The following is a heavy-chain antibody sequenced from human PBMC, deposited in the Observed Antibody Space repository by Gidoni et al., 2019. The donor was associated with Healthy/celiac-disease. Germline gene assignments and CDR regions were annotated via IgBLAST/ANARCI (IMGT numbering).Heavy chain of an antibody. CDR2: IYYSGST. CDR3: ARQVIVVVIIDY. Sequence: QLQLQESGPGLVKPSDTLSLTCTVSGGSISSSSYYRGWIRQPPGKGLEWIGSIYYSGSTYYNPSLKSRVTISVDTSKNQFSLKLSSVTAADTAVYYCARQVIVVVIIDYWGQGTLDTVSS. V-gene: IGHV4-39*01. CDR1: GGSISSSSYY. J-gene: IGHJ4*02. D-gene: IGHD3-22*01.